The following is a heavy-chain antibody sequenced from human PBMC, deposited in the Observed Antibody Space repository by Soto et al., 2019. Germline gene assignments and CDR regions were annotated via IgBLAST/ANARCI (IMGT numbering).Heavy chain of an antibody. Sequence: VQVLESGGGLVQPGGSLRLSCAASGFTFSTYGMQWVRQAPGKGLEWVAVISYDGYLKYYVDAVKGRFTVARDNSKNTLFLEMNSLRVEDTAVYFCAKDFKVSGSHYGTLNYYYGMDVWGQGTTVTVSS. D-gene: IGHD3-10*01. CDR2: ISYDGYLK. J-gene: IGHJ6*02. V-gene: IGHV3-30*18. CDR1: GFTFSTYG. CDR3: AKDFKVSGSHYGTLNYYYGMDV.